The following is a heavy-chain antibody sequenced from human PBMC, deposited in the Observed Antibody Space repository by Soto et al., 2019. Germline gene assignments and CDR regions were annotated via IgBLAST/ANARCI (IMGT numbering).Heavy chain of an antibody. CDR1: GFTFSSLW. V-gene: IGHV3-7*05. Sequence: EVQLVESGGDLVQPGGSLRLSCAASGFTFSSLWMTWVRQAPGEGLECVANIKEDGSVKYYVDSVKGRFTISRDNAKNSLYLQMVGLRAEDTAVYYCARATRSPDFRGQGTLVTVSS. CDR2: IKEDGSVK. CDR3: ARATRSPDF. J-gene: IGHJ4*02.